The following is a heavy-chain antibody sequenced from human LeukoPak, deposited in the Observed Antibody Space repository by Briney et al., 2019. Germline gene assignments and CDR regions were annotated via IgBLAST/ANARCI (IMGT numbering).Heavy chain of an antibody. J-gene: IGHJ6*02. CDR2: INHSGST. V-gene: IGHV4-34*01. CDR3: ARDRAHYDILTGPGYYGMDV. D-gene: IGHD3-9*01. Sequence: SETLSLTCAVYGGSFSGYYWSWIRQPPGKGLEWIGEINHSGSTNYNPSLKSRVTISVDTSKNQFSLKLSSVTAADTAVYYCARDRAHYDILTGPGYYGMDVWGQGTTVTVSS. CDR1: GGSFSGYY.